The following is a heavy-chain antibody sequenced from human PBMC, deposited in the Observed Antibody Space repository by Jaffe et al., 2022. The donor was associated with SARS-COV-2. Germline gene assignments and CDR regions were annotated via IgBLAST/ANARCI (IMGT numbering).Heavy chain of an antibody. Sequence: EVQLVESGGGLVEPGGSLRLSCAASGFTFSDSTMHWVRQAPGKGLEWVSSVSGGSNYIYYADSVRGRFTLSRDNAKNSLYLLMNSLRAEDTAVYYCATGTPRYFDYWGRGTLVTVSS. CDR2: VSGGSNYI. CDR3: ATGTPRYFDY. CDR1: GFTFSDST. V-gene: IGHV3-21*01. J-gene: IGHJ4*02. D-gene: IGHD2-15*01.